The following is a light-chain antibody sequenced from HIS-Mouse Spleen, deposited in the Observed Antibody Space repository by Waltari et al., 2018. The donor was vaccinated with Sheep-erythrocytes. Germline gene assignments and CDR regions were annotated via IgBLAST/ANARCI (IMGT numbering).Light chain of an antibody. Sequence: DIQMTQSPSSLSASVGDRVTITCQASQDISNYLNWYQQKPGKAPKLLIYDASNLETGVPSRXSGSGSGTXFTFTISSLQPEDIAXYYCQQYDNXLTFXGGTXVEIK. CDR2: DAS. CDR1: QDISNY. J-gene: IGKJ4*01. CDR3: QQYDNXLT. V-gene: IGKV1-33*01.